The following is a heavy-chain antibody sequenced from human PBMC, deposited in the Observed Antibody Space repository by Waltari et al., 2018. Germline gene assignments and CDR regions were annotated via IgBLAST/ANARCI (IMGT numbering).Heavy chain of an antibody. J-gene: IGHJ3*02. CDR3: ARSLTGVDAFDI. V-gene: IGHV1-69*05. Sequence: QVQLVQSGAEVKKPGSSVKVSCKASGGTFSSYAISWVRQAPGQGLEGMGGIIPIFGTANYAQKFQGRVTITTDESTSTAYMGLSSLRSEDTAVYYCARSLTGVDAFDIWGQGTMVTVSS. D-gene: IGHD7-27*01. CDR2: IIPIFGTA. CDR1: GGTFSSYA.